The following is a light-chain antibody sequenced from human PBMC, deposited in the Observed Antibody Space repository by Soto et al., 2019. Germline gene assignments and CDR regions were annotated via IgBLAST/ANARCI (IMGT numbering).Light chain of an antibody. Sequence: QSVLTQPTSVSGAPGQRVTISCTGISSNIGAVYDVHWYQQLPGTAPKLLIYGNSNRPSGVPDRFSGSKSGTSASLAITGLQAEDEADYYCQSYDSSVSKVVFGGGTKVTVL. CDR1: SSNIGAVYD. J-gene: IGLJ2*01. V-gene: IGLV1-40*01. CDR3: QSYDSSVSKVV. CDR2: GNS.